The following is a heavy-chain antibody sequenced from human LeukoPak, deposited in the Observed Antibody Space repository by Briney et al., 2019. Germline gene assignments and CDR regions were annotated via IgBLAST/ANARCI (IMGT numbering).Heavy chain of an antibody. V-gene: IGHV3-13*01. CDR3: ASMTTYCGGDCYFFDY. CDR1: GFPFSSYD. J-gene: IGHJ4*02. CDR2: IGTAGAT. Sequence: PGGSLRLSFAASGFPFSSYDMHWVRQTTGKGLEWVSGIGTAGATYYPGSVKGRFTISRENAKNSLYLQMNNLRAGDTAVYYCASMTTYCGGDCYFFDYWGQGTLVTVSS. D-gene: IGHD2-21*02.